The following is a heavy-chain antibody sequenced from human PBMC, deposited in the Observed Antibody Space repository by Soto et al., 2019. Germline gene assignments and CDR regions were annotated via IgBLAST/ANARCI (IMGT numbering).Heavy chain of an antibody. V-gene: IGHV3-15*07. Sequence: EVQLVESGGGLVKPGGSLRLSCAASGFTFSNAWMNWVRQAPGKGLEWVGRIKSKIDGGTTDYAAPVKGRFTISRDDSKNTLSVQMSSLKTEDTAVYYCTTGDDDYRDTDYFDYWGQGTLVTVSS. D-gene: IGHD4-17*01. J-gene: IGHJ4*02. CDR1: GFTFSNAW. CDR3: TTGDDDYRDTDYFDY. CDR2: IKSKIDGGTT.